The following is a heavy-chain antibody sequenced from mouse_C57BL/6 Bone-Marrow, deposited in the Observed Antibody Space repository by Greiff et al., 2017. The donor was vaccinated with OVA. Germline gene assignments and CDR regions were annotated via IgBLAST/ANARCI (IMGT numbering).Heavy chain of an antibody. CDR3: ARNWDTYWYFDV. V-gene: IGHV1-50*01. CDR2: IDPSDSYT. J-gene: IGHJ1*03. CDR1: GYTFTSYW. Sequence: QVQLQQPGAELVKPGASVKLSCKASGYTFTSYWMQWVKQRPGQGLEWIGEIDPSDSYTNYNQKLKGKATLTVDTSSSTAYMQLSSLTSEDSAVYYCARNWDTYWYFDVWGTGTTVTVSS. D-gene: IGHD4-1*01.